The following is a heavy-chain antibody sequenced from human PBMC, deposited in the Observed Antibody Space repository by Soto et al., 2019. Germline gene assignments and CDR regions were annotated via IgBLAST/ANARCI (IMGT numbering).Heavy chain of an antibody. J-gene: IGHJ6*02. CDR3: TTDALAGRPRGNEYYAMAV. CDR1: DLSVTHSG. Sequence: HACSPKLACAACDLSVTHSGFTVSRQAPGKGLEWVGRIKSETDGGTVGYAAPVNGRFTISRDDSQKMMYLKMSGLKTDDTGVYYCTTDALAGRPRGNEYYAMAVWGQGTAVTVFS. D-gene: IGHD6-6*01. CDR2: IKSETDGGTV. V-gene: IGHV3-15*07.